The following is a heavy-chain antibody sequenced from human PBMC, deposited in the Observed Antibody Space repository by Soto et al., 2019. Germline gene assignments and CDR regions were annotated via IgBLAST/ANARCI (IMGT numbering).Heavy chain of an antibody. J-gene: IGHJ5*02. V-gene: IGHV4-34*01. CDR2: INHSGST. CDR1: GGSFSGYY. CDR3: ARGDIVVVPAAPRGPLINWFDP. D-gene: IGHD2-2*01. Sequence: SETLSLTCAVYGGSFSGYYWSWIRQPPGKGLEWIGEINHSGSTNYNPSLKSRVTISVDTSKNQFSLKLSSVTAADTAVYYCARGDIVVVPAAPRGPLINWFDPWGQGTLVTVSS.